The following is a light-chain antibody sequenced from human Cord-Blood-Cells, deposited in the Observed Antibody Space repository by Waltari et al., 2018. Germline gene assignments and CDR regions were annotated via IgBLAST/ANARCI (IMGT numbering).Light chain of an antibody. V-gene: IGKV3-11*01. CDR3: QQRSNWIT. CDR2: DAS. J-gene: IGKJ5*01. Sequence: EMVLTQSPATLSLSPGERATLSCRARQSVSSYLAWYQQKPGQAPRLLIYDASNRATGIPARFSGSGSGTDFTLTISSLEPEDFAVYYWQQRSNWITFGQGTRLEIK. CDR1: QSVSSY.